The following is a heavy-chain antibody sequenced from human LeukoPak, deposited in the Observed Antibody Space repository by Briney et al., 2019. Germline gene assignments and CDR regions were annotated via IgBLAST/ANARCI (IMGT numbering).Heavy chain of an antibody. V-gene: IGHV1-69*05. CDR2: IIPIFGTA. CDR3: AREEGVSERGYSGYDS. CDR1: GGTFSSYA. J-gene: IGHJ4*02. D-gene: IGHD5-12*01. Sequence: ASVKVSCKASGGTFSSYAISWVRQAPGQGLEWMGRIIPIFGTANYAQKFQGRVTITTDESTSTAYMELSSLRSEDTAVYYCAREEGVSERGYSGYDSWGQGTLVTVSS.